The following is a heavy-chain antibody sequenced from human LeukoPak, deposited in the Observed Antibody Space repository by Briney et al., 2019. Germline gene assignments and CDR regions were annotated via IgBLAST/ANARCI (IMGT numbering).Heavy chain of an antibody. CDR3: ARSHTHSGYDSNWFDP. J-gene: IGHJ5*02. CDR1: GYTFTSYG. Sequence: GASVKVSCKASGYTFTSYGISWVRQAPGQGLEWMGWISAYNGNTNYAQKFQGRVTMTRDTSISTAYMELSRLRSDDTAVYYCARSHTHSGYDSNWFDPWGQGTLVTVSS. CDR2: ISAYNGNT. D-gene: IGHD5-12*01. V-gene: IGHV1-18*01.